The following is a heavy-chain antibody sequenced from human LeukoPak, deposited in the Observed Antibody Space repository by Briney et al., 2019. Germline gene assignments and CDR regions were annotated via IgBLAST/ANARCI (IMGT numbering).Heavy chain of an antibody. D-gene: IGHD3-10*01. CDR2: INHSGSN. J-gene: IGHJ5*02. CDR1: GGSFSGYY. CDR3: ARVGVVLLWFGEGVGNWFDP. V-gene: IGHV4-34*01. Sequence: SETLSLTCAVYGGSFSGYYWSWIRQPPGKGLEWLGEINHSGSNNYNPSLKSRVTISVDTSKNQFSLKLSSVTAADTAVYYCARVGVVLLWFGEGVGNWFDPWGQGTLVTVSS.